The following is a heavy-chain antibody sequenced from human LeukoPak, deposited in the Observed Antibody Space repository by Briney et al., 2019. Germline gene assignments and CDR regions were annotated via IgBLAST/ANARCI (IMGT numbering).Heavy chain of an antibody. D-gene: IGHD1-26*01. CDR2: ISGSGGST. J-gene: IGHJ4*02. CDR1: GFTFSSYA. V-gene: IGHV3-23*01. CDR3: AKKFRGSYYFDY. Sequence: GGSLRLSCAASGFTFSSYAMSWVGQAPGKGLEWVSAISGSGGSTYYADSVKGRFTISRDNSKNTLYLQMNSLRAEDTAVYYCAKKFRGSYYFDYWGQGTLVTVSS.